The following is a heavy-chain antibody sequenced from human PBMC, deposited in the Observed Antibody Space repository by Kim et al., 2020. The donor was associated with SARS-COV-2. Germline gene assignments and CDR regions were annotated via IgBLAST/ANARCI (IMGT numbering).Heavy chain of an antibody. CDR3: ARAGDSSSWAFDY. V-gene: IGHV4-59*01. Sequence: YNPSHKSRVTISVDTSKNQFSLKLSSVTAADTAVYYCARAGDSSSWAFDYWGQGTLVTVSS. J-gene: IGHJ4*02. D-gene: IGHD6-13*01.